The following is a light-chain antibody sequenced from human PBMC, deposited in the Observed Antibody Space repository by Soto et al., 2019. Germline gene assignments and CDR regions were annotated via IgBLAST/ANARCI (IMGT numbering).Light chain of an antibody. J-gene: IGKJ4*01. V-gene: IGKV3-15*01. CDR2: HAS. CDR1: QSVSSS. Sequence: EILMTQYPATMSVSPGERATLSCGASQSVSSSLAWYQQKPGQAPRLLIYHASTGATSIPARLSGSGYGTDFSLTISSMKYEDFEVYYCLQYHHWTLTFGGGTKVDIK. CDR3: LQYHHWTLT.